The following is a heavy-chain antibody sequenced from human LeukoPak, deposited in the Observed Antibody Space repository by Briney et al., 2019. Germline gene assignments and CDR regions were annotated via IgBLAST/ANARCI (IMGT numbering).Heavy chain of an antibody. CDR3: ARHIVARRGTYYYYYYMDV. CDR2: IYPGDSDT. V-gene: IGHV5-51*01. CDR1: GYSFTSYL. J-gene: IGHJ6*03. Sequence: GESLKISCKGSGYSFTSYLIGWVRQMPGKGLEWMGIIYPGDSDTKYSPSFQGQVTISADKSISTAHLQWSSLKASDAAMYYCARHIVARRGTYYYYYYMDVWGKGTTVTVSS. D-gene: IGHD6-6*01.